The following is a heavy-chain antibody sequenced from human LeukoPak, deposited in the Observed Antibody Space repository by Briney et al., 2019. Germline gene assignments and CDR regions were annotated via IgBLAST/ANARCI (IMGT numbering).Heavy chain of an antibody. Sequence: GGSLRLSCAASGFTFSSFAINWVRQAPGRGLEWVSSVDGGGGGTYYADSVKGRFTISRDNSKDTLYLQMNGLRAEDTAVYFCAKQSAGSAAWYSLHYDFWGQGTLVTVSS. J-gene: IGHJ4*02. CDR3: AKQSAGSAAWYSLHYDF. CDR2: VDGGGGGT. D-gene: IGHD6-13*01. CDR1: GFTFSSFA. V-gene: IGHV3-23*01.